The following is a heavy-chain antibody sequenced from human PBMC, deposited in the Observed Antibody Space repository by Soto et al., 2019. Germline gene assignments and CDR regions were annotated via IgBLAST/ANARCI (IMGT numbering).Heavy chain of an antibody. CDR1: GGTFSSYA. V-gene: IGHV1-69*13. CDR2: IIPILGSA. Sequence: ASVKVSCKASGGTFSSYAISWVRQAPGQGLEWMGGIIPILGSANYAQKFQDRVTITADESTTTTYMELSSLRSEDAAVYYCASRERVDAFDIWGQGTMVTVSS. D-gene: IGHD1-26*01. J-gene: IGHJ3*02. CDR3: ASRERVDAFDI.